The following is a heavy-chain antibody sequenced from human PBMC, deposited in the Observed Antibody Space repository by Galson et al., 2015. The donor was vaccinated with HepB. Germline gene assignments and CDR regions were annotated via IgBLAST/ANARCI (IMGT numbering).Heavy chain of an antibody. CDR2: IYTSGST. D-gene: IGHD6-13*01. V-gene: IGHV4-4*07. CDR1: GGSISSYY. Sequence: ETLSLTCTVSGGSISSYYWSWIRQPAGKGLEWIGRIYTSGSTNYNPSLKSRVTMSVDTSKNQFSLKLSSVTAADTAVYYCARAWQQLVHDAFDIWGQGTMVTVSS. J-gene: IGHJ3*02. CDR3: ARAWQQLVHDAFDI.